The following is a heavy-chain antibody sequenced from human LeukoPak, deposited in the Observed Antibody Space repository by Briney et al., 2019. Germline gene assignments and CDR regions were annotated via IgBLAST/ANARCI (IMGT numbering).Heavy chain of an antibody. D-gene: IGHD4-11*01. CDR2: ISGSGDST. CDR3: AKTHDNSDYYYFQH. J-gene: IGHJ1*01. CDR1: GFTFSSYA. Sequence: GGSLRLSCAASGFTFSSYAITWVRQAPGKGLEWVSAISGSGDSTYYADFVKGRFTISRDNSKNTLYLQMNSLRAEDTAVYYCAKTHDNSDYYYFQHWGQGTLVTVSS. V-gene: IGHV3-23*01.